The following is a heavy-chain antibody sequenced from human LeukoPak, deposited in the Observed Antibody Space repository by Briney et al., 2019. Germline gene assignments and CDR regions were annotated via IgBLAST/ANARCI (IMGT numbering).Heavy chain of an antibody. CDR2: SDRDGVVR. Sequence: GGSLRLSCVGSSIRFADHWMLWVRQVPGEPPAWVARSDRDGVVREYADSVKGRFTIPRDNARNTMHLEMNRLKVEDTAIYYCVASRWSGALDFWGQGSLVTVSS. J-gene: IGHJ4*02. CDR1: SIRFADHW. CDR3: VASRWSGALDF. V-gene: IGHV3-74*01. D-gene: IGHD3-3*01.